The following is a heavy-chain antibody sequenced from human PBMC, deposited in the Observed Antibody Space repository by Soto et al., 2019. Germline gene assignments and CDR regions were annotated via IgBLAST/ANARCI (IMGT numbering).Heavy chain of an antibody. V-gene: IGHV4-59*08. D-gene: IGHD2-2*01. Sequence: SETLSLTCTVSGGSISSYYWSWIRQPPGKGLEWIGYIYYSGSTNYNPSLKSRVTISVDTSKNQFSLKLSSVTAADTAVYYCARHKIYRPGVPAEFGFDYWGQGTLVTVSS. J-gene: IGHJ4*02. CDR3: ARHKIYRPGVPAEFGFDY. CDR2: IYYSGST. CDR1: GGSISSYY.